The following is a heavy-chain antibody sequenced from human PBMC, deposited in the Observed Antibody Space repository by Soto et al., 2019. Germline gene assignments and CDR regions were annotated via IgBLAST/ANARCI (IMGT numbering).Heavy chain of an antibody. CDR1: GFAFTSYW. CDR3: AKDHFKGNGVFDAFNI. D-gene: IGHD2-8*01. CDR2: VKSDGTTA. J-gene: IGHJ3*02. V-gene: IGHV3-74*01. Sequence: PGGSLRLSCEASGFAFTSYWMHWVRQAPGKGLVWVAGVKSDGTTATYADSVRGRFTISRDNAKNTLYLQMNSLRADDTALYYCAKDHFKGNGVFDAFNIWGQGTLVTVSS.